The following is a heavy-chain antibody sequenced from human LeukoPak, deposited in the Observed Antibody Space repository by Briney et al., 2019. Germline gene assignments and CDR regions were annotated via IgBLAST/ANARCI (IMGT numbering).Heavy chain of an antibody. Sequence: SVKVSCKASGGTFSSNAISWVRQAPGQGLEWMGGIIPIFGTANYAQKFQGRVTITADESTSTAYMELSSLRSEDTAVYYCARWRASGGYYYYYYMDVWGKGTTVTVSS. CDR1: GGTFSSNA. CDR2: IIPIFGTA. D-gene: IGHD3-10*01. J-gene: IGHJ6*03. V-gene: IGHV1-69*13. CDR3: ARWRASGGYYYYYYMDV.